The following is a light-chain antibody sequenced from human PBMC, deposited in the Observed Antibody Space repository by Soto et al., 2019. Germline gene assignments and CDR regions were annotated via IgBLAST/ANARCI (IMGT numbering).Light chain of an antibody. Sequence: QSALTQPASVSGSPGQSITISCTGTSSNVGGYNYVSWYQQHPGKAPKLMIYDVSNRPSGVSNRFSCSTSGNTASLTISGLQAEDEADYYCSSYASSTTVVFGGGTKLT. CDR2: DVS. CDR1: SSNVGGYNY. J-gene: IGLJ2*01. V-gene: IGLV2-14*03. CDR3: SSYASSTTVV.